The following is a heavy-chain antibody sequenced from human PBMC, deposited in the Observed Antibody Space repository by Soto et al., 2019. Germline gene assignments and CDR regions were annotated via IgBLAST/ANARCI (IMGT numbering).Heavy chain of an antibody. CDR3: ARSGGPARDFNY. V-gene: IGHV1-69*13. J-gene: IGHJ4*02. D-gene: IGHD2-15*01. CDR2: IIPMFDTP. Sequence: SVKVSCKASGGTFSSDSFSWVRQAPGQGLEWMGGIIPMFDTPIYAQKFQDRVTITADESTSTAYMQLSSLRSGDTAVYYCARSGGPARDFNYWGQGSLVTVFS. CDR1: GGTFSSDS.